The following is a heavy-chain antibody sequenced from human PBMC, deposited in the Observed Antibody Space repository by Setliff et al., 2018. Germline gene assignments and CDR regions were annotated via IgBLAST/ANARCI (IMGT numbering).Heavy chain of an antibody. V-gene: IGHV5-51*01. CDR2: IYPGDSDT. J-gene: IGHJ4*02. CDR3: ASGFYDRSGYYSPVDH. Sequence: GESLKISCKGSGYSFTSYWIGWVRQMPGKGLEWMGIIYPGDSDTRYSPSFQGQVTISADKSISTAYLQWSSLKASDTAMYYCASGFYDRSGYYSPVDHWGQGTVVTVSS. CDR1: GYSFTSYW. D-gene: IGHD3-22*01.